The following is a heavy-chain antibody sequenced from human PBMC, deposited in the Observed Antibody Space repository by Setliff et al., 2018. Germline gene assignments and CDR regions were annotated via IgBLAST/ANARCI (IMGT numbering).Heavy chain of an antibody. J-gene: IGHJ3*02. Sequence: SQTLSPTCTASGGSINSYYWSWIRQPPGKGLEWIAYISDSGSTNYNPSLKRRATISLDTSKNQFSLKLSAVTAADTAVYYCARHNLHGTATTFAFDIWGQGTMVTVSS. CDR3: ARHNLHGTATTFAFDI. CDR2: ISDSGST. D-gene: IGHD2-21*02. CDR1: GGSINSYY. V-gene: IGHV4-59*08.